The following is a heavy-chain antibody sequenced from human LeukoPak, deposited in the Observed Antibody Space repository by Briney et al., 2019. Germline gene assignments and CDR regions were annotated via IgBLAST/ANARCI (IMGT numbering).Heavy chain of an antibody. CDR2: IRGDNGNT. V-gene: IGHV1-18*01. CDR3: ARDAGELRFLEWLSNFDY. Sequence: GASVKVSCKASGYTFSNYGISWVRQAPGQGLEWVGWIRGDNGNTNYAQKFQGRVTMTRDTSISTAYMELSRLRSDATAVYYCARDAGELRFLEWLSNFDYWGQGTLVTVSS. J-gene: IGHJ4*02. CDR1: GYTFSNYG. D-gene: IGHD3-3*01.